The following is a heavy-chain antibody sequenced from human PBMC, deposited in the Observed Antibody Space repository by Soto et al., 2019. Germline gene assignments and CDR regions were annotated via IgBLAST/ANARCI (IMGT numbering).Heavy chain of an antibody. CDR3: ARGSRSSLFRYYYGMDV. D-gene: IGHD3-10*01. CDR2: IIPIFGTA. Sequence: QVQLVQSGAEVKKPGSSVKVSCKASGGTYSSYAISWVRQAPGQGLEWMGGIIPIFGTANYAQKFQGRVTITADESTSTAYMELSSLRSEDTTVYYCARGSRSSLFRYYYGMDVWGQGTTVTVSS. CDR1: GGTYSSYA. J-gene: IGHJ6*02. V-gene: IGHV1-69*01.